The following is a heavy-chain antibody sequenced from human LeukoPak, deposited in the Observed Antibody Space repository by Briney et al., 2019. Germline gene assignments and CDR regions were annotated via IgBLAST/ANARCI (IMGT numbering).Heavy chain of an antibody. CDR3: ARGLASGYPPIPFDY. D-gene: IGHD3-3*01. CDR2: IIDSGDT. J-gene: IGHJ4*02. Sequence: PSETLSLTCAVYGGSFSGYYWSWIRQPPGKGLEWIGEIIDSGDTKYNSSLKSRVTISVDTSKNQFSLNLSSVAAADTAVYYCARGLASGYPPIPFDYWGQGTLVTVSS. CDR1: GGSFSGYY. V-gene: IGHV4-34*12.